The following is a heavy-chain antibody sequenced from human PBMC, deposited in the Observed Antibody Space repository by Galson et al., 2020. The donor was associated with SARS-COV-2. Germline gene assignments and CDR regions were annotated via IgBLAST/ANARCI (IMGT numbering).Heavy chain of an antibody. CDR3: AKTGSGIYYGSGSLDY. CDR1: GFTFSSYG. Sequence: GESLKISCAASGFTFSSYGMHWVRQAPGKGLEWVAVISYDGSNKYYADSVKGRFTISRDNSKNTLYLQMNSLRAEDTAVYYCAKTGSGIYYGSGSLDYWGQGTLVTVSS. V-gene: IGHV3-30*18. CDR2: ISYDGSNK. J-gene: IGHJ4*02. D-gene: IGHD3-10*01.